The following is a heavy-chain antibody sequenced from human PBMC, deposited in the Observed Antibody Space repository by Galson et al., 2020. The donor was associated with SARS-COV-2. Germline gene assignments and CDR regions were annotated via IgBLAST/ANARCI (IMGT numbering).Heavy chain of an antibody. V-gene: IGHV6-1*01. J-gene: IGHJ3*02. CDR2: TYYRSQWST. CDR1: GDSVPSNSAA. D-gene: IGHD6-13*01. Sequence: SQTLSLTCDISGDSVPSNSAAWNWIRQSPSRGLEWPGRTYYRSQWSTDYAVSVKSRITINPDTSKNQFSLQLNSVTPEDTAIYYCAGRVAGAGSLHIWGQGTMVIVSS. CDR3: AGRVAGAGSLHI.